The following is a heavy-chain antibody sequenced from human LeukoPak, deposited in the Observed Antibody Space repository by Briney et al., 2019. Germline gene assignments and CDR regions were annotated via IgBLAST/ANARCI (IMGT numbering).Heavy chain of an antibody. D-gene: IGHD6-19*01. CDR3: ARAGYSSGYFDY. J-gene: IGHJ4*02. Sequence: SGTLSLTCTVSGDSINSLDLWSWVRQPPGKGLEWIGYIYYSGSTNYNPSLKSRVTISVDTSKNQFSLKLSSVTAADTAVYYCARAGYSSGYFDYWGQGTLVTVSS. CDR1: GDSINSLDL. V-gene: IGHV4-59*11. CDR2: IYYSGST.